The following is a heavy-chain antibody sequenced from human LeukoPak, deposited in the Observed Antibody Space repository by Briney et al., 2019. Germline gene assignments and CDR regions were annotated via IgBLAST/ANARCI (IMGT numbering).Heavy chain of an antibody. CDR3: ARLPIVVVPAARGYCYFHMDV. Sequence: GESLQISCQGSGSSFTSYWIGWVRQVPGKGLEWMGIIYSGDSDTRYSPSFQGQVTISADQSISTASLPWSSLQASDTAMYYCARLPIVVVPAARGYCYFHMDVWGKGNTVTVSS. CDR2: IYSGDSDT. V-gene: IGHV5-51*01. D-gene: IGHD2-2*01. CDR1: GSSFTSYW. J-gene: IGHJ6*03.